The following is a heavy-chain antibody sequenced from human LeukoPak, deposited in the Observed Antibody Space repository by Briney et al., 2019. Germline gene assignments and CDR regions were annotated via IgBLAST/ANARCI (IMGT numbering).Heavy chain of an antibody. D-gene: IGHD2-15*01. CDR1: GYTFTSYA. CDR3: ARIPRWMGCSGGSCYYFDY. CDR2: INAGNGNT. Sequence: ASVKVSCKASGYTFTSYAMNWVRQAPGQRLEWMGWINAGNGNTKYSQKFQGRVTITRDTSASTAYMELSSLRSEDTAVYYCARIPRWMGCSGGSCYYFDYWGQGTLVTVSS. V-gene: IGHV1-3*01. J-gene: IGHJ4*02.